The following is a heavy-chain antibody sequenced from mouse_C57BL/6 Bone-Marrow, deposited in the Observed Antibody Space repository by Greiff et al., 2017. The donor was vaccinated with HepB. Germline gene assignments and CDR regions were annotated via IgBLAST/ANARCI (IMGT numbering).Heavy chain of an antibody. CDR2: ISSGGSYT. J-gene: IGHJ4*01. CDR1: GFTFSSYG. Sequence: EVQGVESGGDLVKPGGSLKLSCAASGFTFSSYGMSWVRQTPDKRLEWVAAISSGGSYTYYPDSVKGRFTISRDNAKNTLYLQMSSLKSEDTAMYYCARISPLYAMDYWGQGTSVTVSS. V-gene: IGHV5-6*01. CDR3: ARISPLYAMDY.